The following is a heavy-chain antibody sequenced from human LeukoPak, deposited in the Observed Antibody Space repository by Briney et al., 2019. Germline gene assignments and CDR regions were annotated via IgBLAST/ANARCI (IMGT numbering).Heavy chain of an antibody. CDR3: AREIPGRIAADC. D-gene: IGHD2-15*01. CDR2: ISSGGSAR. Sequence: PGGSLRLSCAASGFTFSDYYMSWIRQAPGKGLQWVSHISSGGSARYYADSVKGRFTISRDNDKKSLFLQMNSLGAEDAAIYYCAREIPGRIAADCWGQGTLVTVSS. CDR1: GFTFSDYY. J-gene: IGHJ4*02. V-gene: IGHV3-11*04.